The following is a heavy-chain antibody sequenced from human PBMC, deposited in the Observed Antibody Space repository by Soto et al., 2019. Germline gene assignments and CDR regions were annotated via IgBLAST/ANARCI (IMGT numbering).Heavy chain of an antibody. Sequence: GGSLRLSCAASGFTFSSYAMSWVRQAPGKGLEWVSAISGSGGSTYYADSVKGRFTISRDNSKNTLYLQMNSLRAEDTAVYYCAKDYGIYDAVGYFDYWGQGTLVTVSS. CDR3: AKDYGIYDAVGYFDY. D-gene: IGHD3-22*01. V-gene: IGHV3-23*01. CDR1: GFTFSSYA. CDR2: ISGSGGST. J-gene: IGHJ4*02.